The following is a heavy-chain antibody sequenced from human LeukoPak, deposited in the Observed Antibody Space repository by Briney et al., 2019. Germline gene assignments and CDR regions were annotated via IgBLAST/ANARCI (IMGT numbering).Heavy chain of an antibody. V-gene: IGHV4-34*01. CDR1: GGSISSYY. Sequence: SETLSLTCTVSGGSISSYYWSWIRQPPGKGLEWIGEINHSGSTNYNPSLKSRVTISVDTSKNQFSLKLSSVTAADTAVYYCARGLFAGYSSSWYDWGQGTLVTVSS. J-gene: IGHJ4*02. D-gene: IGHD6-13*01. CDR2: INHSGST. CDR3: ARGLFAGYSSSWYD.